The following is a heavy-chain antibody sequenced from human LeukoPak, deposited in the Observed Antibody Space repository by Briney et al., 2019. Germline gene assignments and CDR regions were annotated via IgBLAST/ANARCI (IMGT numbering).Heavy chain of an antibody. CDR2: IYTSGST. Sequence: SETLSLTCTVSGGSISSYYWSWIRQPAGKGLEWIGRIYTSGSTNYNPSLKSRVTMSVDTSKNQFSLKLSSVTAADTAVYYCARSPTPYSSSWYYYYYYYMDVWGKGTTVTVSS. CDR3: ARSPTPYSSSWYYYYYYYMDV. V-gene: IGHV4-4*07. J-gene: IGHJ6*03. D-gene: IGHD6-13*01. CDR1: GGSISSYY.